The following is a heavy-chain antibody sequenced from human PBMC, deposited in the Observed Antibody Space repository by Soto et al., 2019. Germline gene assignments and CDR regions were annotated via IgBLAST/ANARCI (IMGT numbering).Heavy chain of an antibody. D-gene: IGHD3-10*01. CDR1: GYTFTAYL. Sequence: ASVKVSCKPSGYTFTAYLMHWMRQAPGQGLEWMGWIDPNSGATTYAQKFQGRVTMTRDTSISTAYMELSRLRSDDTAVYFCASEPSPGSYVHDYRGQGTLVTVSS. J-gene: IGHJ4*02. CDR2: IDPNSGAT. V-gene: IGHV1-2*02. CDR3: ASEPSPGSYVHDY.